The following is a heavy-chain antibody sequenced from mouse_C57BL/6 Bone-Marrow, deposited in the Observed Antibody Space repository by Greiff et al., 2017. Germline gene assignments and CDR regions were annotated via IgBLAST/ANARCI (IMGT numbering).Heavy chain of an antibody. CDR3: TRGPRFAY. CDR2: IDPETGGT. J-gene: IGHJ3*01. V-gene: IGHV1-15*01. Sequence: VQLQQSGAELVRPGASVTLSCKASGYTFTDYEMHWVKQTPVHGLEWIGAIDPETGGTAYNQKFKGKAILNADKSSRTACMELRSLTSEYSAVYYCTRGPRFAYWGQGTLVTVSA. CDR1: GYTFTDYE.